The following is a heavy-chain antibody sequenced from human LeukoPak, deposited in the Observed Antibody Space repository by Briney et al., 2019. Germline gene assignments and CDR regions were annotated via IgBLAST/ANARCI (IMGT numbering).Heavy chain of an antibody. CDR3: ARDSPGYGAYVS. CDR1: GFTFSSYA. D-gene: IGHD5-12*01. J-gene: IGHJ1*01. V-gene: IGHV3-7*01. Sequence: GGSLRLSCAASGFTFSSYAMSWVRQAPGKGLEWVANIKEDGSREYYVDSVKGRFTISRDNAKNSLYLQMDSLTAEDTAVYYCARDSPGYGAYVSWGQGTLVSVSS. CDR2: IKEDGSRE.